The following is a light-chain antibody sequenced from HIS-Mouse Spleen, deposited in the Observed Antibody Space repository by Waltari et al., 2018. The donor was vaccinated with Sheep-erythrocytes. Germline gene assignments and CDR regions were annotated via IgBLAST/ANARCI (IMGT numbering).Light chain of an antibody. CDR1: SSDVGGYNY. CDR3: SSYTSSSTWV. CDR2: DVS. J-gene: IGLJ3*02. V-gene: IGLV2-14*03. Sequence: QSALTQPASVSGSPGQSITISCTGTSSDVGGYNYVSWYQQHPGKAPKLMIYDVSNRPSGVSNRFSGSKSGHTASLTISWLQAEDEADYYCSSYTSSSTWVFGGGTKLTVL.